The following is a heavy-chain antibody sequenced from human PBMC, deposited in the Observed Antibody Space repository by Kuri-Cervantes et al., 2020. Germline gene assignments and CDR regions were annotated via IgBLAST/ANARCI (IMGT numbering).Heavy chain of an antibody. J-gene: IGHJ3*02. Sequence: GESLKISCAASGFTFSDYWMHWVRQAPGKGLVWVSHIHADGITTSYADSVRGRFTISRDNAKNAMYLQMNSLRAEDTAVYYCARANLPYFDWLFSDAFDIWGQGTMVTVSS. V-gene: IGHV3-74*01. CDR3: ARANLPYFDWLFSDAFDI. CDR1: GFTFSDYW. CDR2: IHADGITT. D-gene: IGHD3-9*01.